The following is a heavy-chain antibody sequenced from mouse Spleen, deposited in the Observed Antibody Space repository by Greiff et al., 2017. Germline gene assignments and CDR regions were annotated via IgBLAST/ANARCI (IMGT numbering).Heavy chain of an antibody. J-gene: IGHJ4*01. V-gene: IGHV1-4*02. Sequence: LVESAAELARPGASVKMSCKASGYTFTSYTMHWVKQRPGQGLEWIGYINPSSGYTEYNQKFKDKTTLTADKSSSTAYMQLSSLTSEDSAVYYCARDYGPYAMDHWGQGTSVTVSS. CDR3: ARDYGPYAMDH. CDR2: INPSSGYT. D-gene: IGHD1-2*01. CDR1: GYTFTSYT.